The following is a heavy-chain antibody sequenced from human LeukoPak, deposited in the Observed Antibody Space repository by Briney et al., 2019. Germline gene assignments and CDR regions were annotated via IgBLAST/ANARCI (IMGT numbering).Heavy chain of an antibody. CDR2: IYPGDSDT. D-gene: IGHD3-22*01. CDR1: GYSFTSYW. J-gene: IGHJ6*03. CDR3: ARLNNYYDSSGYYELYYYYMDV. Sequence: GESLKISCKGSGYSFTSYWIGWVRQMPGKGLEWMGIIYPGDSDTRYSPSFQGQVTISADKSISTAYLQWSSLKASDTAMYYCARLNNYYDSSGYYELYYYYMDVWGKGTTVTVSS. V-gene: IGHV5-51*01.